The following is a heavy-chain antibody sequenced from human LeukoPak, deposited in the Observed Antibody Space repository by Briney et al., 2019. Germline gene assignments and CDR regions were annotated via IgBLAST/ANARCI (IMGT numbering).Heavy chain of an antibody. CDR3: ARATVDTAMVFGY. CDR1: GGSISSYY. J-gene: IGHJ4*02. D-gene: IGHD5-18*01. CDR2: IYYTGST. V-gene: IGHV4-59*01. Sequence: SETLSLTCTVSGGSISSYYWNWIRQSPGKGLEWIGYIYYTGSTNYNPSLKSRVTISVDTSKNQFSLKLSSVTAADTAVYYCARATVDTAMVFGYWGQGTLVTVSS.